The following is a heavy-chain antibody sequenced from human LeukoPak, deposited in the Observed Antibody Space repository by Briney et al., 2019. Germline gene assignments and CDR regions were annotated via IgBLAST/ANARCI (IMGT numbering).Heavy chain of an antibody. CDR3: ARGRGPWYDSSGSPYIRFDY. CDR2: INPDSGGT. J-gene: IGHJ4*02. CDR1: GYTFTGYF. V-gene: IGHV1-2*02. Sequence: ASVKVSCKASGYTFTGYFIHWVRQAPGQGLEWMGWINPDSGGTNNAQKFQGRVTMTRDTSISTAYMELSRLRSDDSAMYYCARGRGPWYDSSGSPYIRFDYWGQGTLVTVSS. D-gene: IGHD3-22*01.